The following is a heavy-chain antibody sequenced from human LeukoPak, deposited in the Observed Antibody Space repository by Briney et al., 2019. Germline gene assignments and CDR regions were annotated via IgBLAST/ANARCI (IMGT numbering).Heavy chain of an antibody. V-gene: IGHV3-23*01. D-gene: IGHD2-2*01. J-gene: IGHJ6*02. CDR2: ISGSGGNT. CDR3: ARICSINCYHRGTYYYGMDV. Sequence: GGSLRLSCAASGFTFSSYAMSWVRQAPGKGLEWVSAISGSGGNTYYADSVKGRFTISRDNSKNTLYLQMNSLRAEDTAVYYCARICSINCYHRGTYYYGMDVWGQGTTVTVSS. CDR1: GFTFSSYA.